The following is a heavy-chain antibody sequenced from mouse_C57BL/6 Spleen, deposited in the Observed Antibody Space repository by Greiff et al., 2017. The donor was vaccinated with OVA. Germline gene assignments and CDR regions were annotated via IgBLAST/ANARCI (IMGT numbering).Heavy chain of an antibody. CDR1: GFTFSDYY. D-gene: IGHD2-4*01. V-gene: IGHV5-16*01. J-gene: IGHJ4*01. CDR3: ARLIYDDYLYYAMDY. Sequence: EVKLVESEGGLVQPGSSMKLSCTASGFTFSDYYMAWVRQVPEKGLEWVANINYDGSSTYYLDSLKSRFIISRDNAKNILYLQMSSLKSEDTATYYCARLIYDDYLYYAMDYWGQGTSVTVSS. CDR2: INYDGSST.